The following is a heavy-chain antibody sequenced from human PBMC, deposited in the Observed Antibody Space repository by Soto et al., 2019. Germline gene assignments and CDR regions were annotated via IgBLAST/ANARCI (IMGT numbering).Heavy chain of an antibody. D-gene: IGHD4-17*01. Sequence: GGSLRLSCAASGFTFSSYGMHWVRQAPGKGLEWVAVISCDGSNKYYADSVKGRFTISRDNSKNTLYLQMNSLRAEDTAVYYCAKDNLMGLRRPGGWFDPWGQGTLVTVSS. J-gene: IGHJ5*02. CDR3: AKDNLMGLRRPGGWFDP. CDR1: GFTFSSYG. CDR2: ISCDGSNK. V-gene: IGHV3-30*18.